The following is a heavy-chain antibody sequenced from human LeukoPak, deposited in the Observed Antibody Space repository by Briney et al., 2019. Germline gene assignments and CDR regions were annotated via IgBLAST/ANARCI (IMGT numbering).Heavy chain of an antibody. CDR2: INPNSGGT. J-gene: IGHJ4*02. D-gene: IGHD2-15*01. CDR1: GYTFTGYY. CDR3: ARDFSSSYCSGGSCYSGDY. Sequence: ASVKVSCKASGYTFTGYYMHWVRQAPGQGLEWMGRINPNSGGTNYAQKFQGGVTMTRDTSISTAYMELSRLRSDDTAVYYCARDFSSSYCSGGSCYSGDYWGQGTLVTVSS. V-gene: IGHV1-2*06.